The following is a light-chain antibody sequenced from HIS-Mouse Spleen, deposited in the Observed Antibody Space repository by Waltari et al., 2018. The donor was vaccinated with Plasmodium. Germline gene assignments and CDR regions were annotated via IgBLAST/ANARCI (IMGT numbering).Light chain of an antibody. V-gene: IGKV1-13*02. Sequence: AIQLTQPPSSLSASVGDRVTLTCRASQGISSALAWYQQKPGKAPKLLIYDASSLESGVPSRFSGSGSGTDFTLTISSLQPEDFATYYCQQFNSYPITFGQGTRLEIK. CDR3: QQFNSYPIT. J-gene: IGKJ5*01. CDR1: QGISSA. CDR2: DAS.